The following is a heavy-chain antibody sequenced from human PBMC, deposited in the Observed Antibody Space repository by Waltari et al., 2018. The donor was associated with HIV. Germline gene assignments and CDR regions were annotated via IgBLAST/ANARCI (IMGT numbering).Heavy chain of an antibody. CDR1: CDSVSSNRAA. CDR3: ARAPVGGWYFDI. D-gene: IGHD1-26*01. J-gene: IGHJ2*01. CDR2: TYYRSKWSN. Sequence: HVQLQQSGPGLVKPSQTLSLTCAISCDSVSSNRAAWNCMRQSPSRGREWLVRTYYRSKWSNDDAVSVKSRITINPDTSNNQFSLQLHSVSPEDTAVYYCARAPVGGWYFDIWGRGTLVTVST. V-gene: IGHV6-1*01.